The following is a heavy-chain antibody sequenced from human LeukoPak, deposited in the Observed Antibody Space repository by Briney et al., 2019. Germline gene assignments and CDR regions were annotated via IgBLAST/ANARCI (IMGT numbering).Heavy chain of an antibody. J-gene: IGHJ4*02. CDR3: AREEYYDFWSGYAHFDY. D-gene: IGHD3-3*01. V-gene: IGHV4-4*07. CDR1: GGSISSYY. Sequence: SETLSLTCTVSGGSISSYYWSWIRQPAGKGLEWIGRIYTSGSTNYNPSLKSRVTMSVDTSKNQFSLKLSSVTAADTAVYYCAREEYYDFWSGYAHFDYWGQGTLVTVSS. CDR2: IYTSGST.